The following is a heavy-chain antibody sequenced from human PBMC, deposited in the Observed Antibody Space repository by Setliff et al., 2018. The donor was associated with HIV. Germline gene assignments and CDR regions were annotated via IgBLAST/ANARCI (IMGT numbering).Heavy chain of an antibody. Sequence: KTSETLSLTCTVSGGSISSRNFYWGWIRQPPGKGLEWIGSIAYTGSGYYNSSLKSRVTISVDTSRNECSLKLTSVTAADTAVYYCARDRYYDSSGYIPFDIWGQGTMVTVSS. D-gene: IGHD3-22*01. V-gene: IGHV4-39*07. CDR2: IAYTGSG. J-gene: IGHJ3*02. CDR3: ARDRYYDSSGYIPFDI. CDR1: GGSISSRNFY.